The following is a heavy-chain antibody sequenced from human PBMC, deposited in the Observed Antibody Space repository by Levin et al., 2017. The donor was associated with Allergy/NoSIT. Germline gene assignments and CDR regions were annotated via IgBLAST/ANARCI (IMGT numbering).Heavy chain of an antibody. J-gene: IGHJ4*02. CDR1: GGSISSYY. Sequence: SLTLSLPCTVSGGSISSYYWSWIRQPPGKGLEWIGYIYYSGSTNYNPSLKSRVTISVDTSKNQFSLKLSSVTAADTAVYYCARVKDDILTGYYIDWGQGTLVTVSS. CDR3: ARVKDDILTGYYID. D-gene: IGHD3-9*01. CDR2: IYYSGST. V-gene: IGHV4-59*08.